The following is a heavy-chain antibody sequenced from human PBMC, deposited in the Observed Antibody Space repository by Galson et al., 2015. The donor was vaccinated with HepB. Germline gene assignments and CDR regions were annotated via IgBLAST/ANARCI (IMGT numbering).Heavy chain of an antibody. D-gene: IGHD1-1*01. V-gene: IGHV3-9*01. CDR2: ISWNSDFK. CDR1: GFTFEDYA. J-gene: IGHJ4*02. CDR3: AKDGILVQLERRPYFDY. Sequence: SLRLSCAASGFTFEDYAMHWVRQVPGKGLERVSGISWNSDFKGYADSVKGRFTISRDNSKNTLYVQMNSLTDEDTAVYYCAKDGILVQLERRPYFDYWGQGTLVTV.